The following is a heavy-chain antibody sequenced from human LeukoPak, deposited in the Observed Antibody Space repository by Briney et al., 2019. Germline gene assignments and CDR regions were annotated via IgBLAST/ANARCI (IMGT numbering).Heavy chain of an antibody. D-gene: IGHD4-11*01. CDR2: ISSSSSYI. CDR1: GFTFSSYS. J-gene: IGHJ6*02. CDR3: TRDAYSINYYYNGMDV. V-gene: IGHV3-21*01. Sequence: GGSLRLSCAASGFTFSSYSMNWVRQAPGKGLEWVSSISSSSSYIHYADSLKGRFTISRDNAKNSLYLQMNTLRAEDTAVYYCTRDAYSINYYYNGMDVWGQGTTVIVSS.